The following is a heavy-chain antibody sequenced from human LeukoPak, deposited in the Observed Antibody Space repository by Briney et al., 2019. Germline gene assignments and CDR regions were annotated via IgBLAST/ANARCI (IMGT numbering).Heavy chain of an antibody. CDR3: AKEKSSGYADS. D-gene: IGHD3-22*01. CDR1: GFTFRNYG. V-gene: IGHV3-30*18. CDR2: ISYDGSIE. Sequence: GGSLRLSCAASGFTFRNYGIHWVRQAPGKGLEWVAVISYDGSIENYQDSVKGRFTISRDNSKNTVYLQMNSLRVEDTAVYYCAKEKSSGYADSWGQGTLVTVSS. J-gene: IGHJ4*02.